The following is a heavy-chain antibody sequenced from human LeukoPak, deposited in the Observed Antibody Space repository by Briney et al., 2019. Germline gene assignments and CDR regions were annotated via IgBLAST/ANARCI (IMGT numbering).Heavy chain of an antibody. J-gene: IGHJ4*02. V-gene: IGHV3-23*01. CDR1: GFIFSSYG. CDR3: AKDRSSSGWYMFDY. Sequence: GGSLRLSCAASGFIFSSYGMHWVRQAPGKGLEWVSAISGSGGSTYYADSVKGRFTISRDNSKNTLYLQMNSLRAEDTAVYYCAKDRSSSGWYMFDYWGQGTLVTVSS. D-gene: IGHD6-19*01. CDR2: ISGSGGST.